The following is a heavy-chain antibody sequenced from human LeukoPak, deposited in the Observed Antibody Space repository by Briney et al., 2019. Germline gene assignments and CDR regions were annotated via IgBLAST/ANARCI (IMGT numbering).Heavy chain of an antibody. V-gene: IGHV5-51*01. D-gene: IGHD5-18*01. J-gene: IGHJ5*02. CDR2: IYTGDSNT. Sequence: GESLKISCHGSGYTFTTYWIGWVRQMPGKGLEWMGIIYTGDSNTRYSPSFQGQVTISADKSIGTAHLQWSSLKASDTAMYYCARQKGYSYEPWGQGTLVTVSS. CDR1: GYTFTTYW. CDR3: ARQKGYSYEP.